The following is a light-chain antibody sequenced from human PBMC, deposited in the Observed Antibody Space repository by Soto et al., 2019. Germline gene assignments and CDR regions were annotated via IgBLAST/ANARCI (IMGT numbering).Light chain of an antibody. CDR1: SSNVGSNT. CDR2: SNK. Sequence: QSVLTQPPSASGTPGQRATMSCSGNSSNVGSNTVNCYQQPPGTAPKLLIYSNKQRPSGVPDRFSGSKSGTSASLAISGLQSEDEADYYCAAWDDSLNGVVFGGGTKLTVL. CDR3: AAWDDSLNGVV. V-gene: IGLV1-44*01. J-gene: IGLJ2*01.